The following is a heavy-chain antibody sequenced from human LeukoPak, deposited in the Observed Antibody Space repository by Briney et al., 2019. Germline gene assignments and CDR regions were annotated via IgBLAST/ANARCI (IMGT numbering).Heavy chain of an antibody. J-gene: IGHJ6*03. Sequence: PGGSLRLSCAASGFTFSSYDMHWVRQATGKGLKWVSAIGTAGDTYYPGSVKGRFTISRENAKNSLYLQMNSLRAGDTAVYYCARGNYDILTGNYYYYMDVWGKGTTVTISS. D-gene: IGHD3-9*01. CDR2: IGTAGDT. CDR1: GFTFSSYD. CDR3: ARGNYDILTGNYYYYMDV. V-gene: IGHV3-13*01.